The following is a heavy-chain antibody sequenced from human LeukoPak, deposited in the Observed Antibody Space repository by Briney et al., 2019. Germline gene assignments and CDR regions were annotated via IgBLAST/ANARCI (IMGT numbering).Heavy chain of an antibody. J-gene: IGHJ6*02. CDR2: INTNTGNP. D-gene: IGHD1-7*01. CDR3: ARVKTGTTHYGMDV. Sequence: ASVKVSCKASGYTFTSYAMNWVRQAPGQGLEWMGWINTNTGNPTYAQGFTGRFVFSLDTSVSTAYLQISSLKAEDTAVYYCARVKTGTTHYGMDVWGQGTTVTVSS. CDR1: GYTFTSYA. V-gene: IGHV7-4-1*02.